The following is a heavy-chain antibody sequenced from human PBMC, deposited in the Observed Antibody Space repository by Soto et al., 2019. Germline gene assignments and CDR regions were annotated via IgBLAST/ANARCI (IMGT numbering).Heavy chain of an antibody. Sequence: ASVKVSCKASGYTFTGYYMHWVRQAPGQGLEWMGWINPNSGGTNYAQKFQGRVTMTRDTSTSTAYMELSRLRSDDTAVYYCARAVAGTDAFDIWGQGTMVTVSS. CDR3: ARAVAGTDAFDI. V-gene: IGHV1-2*02. J-gene: IGHJ3*02. CDR1: GYTFTGYY. CDR2: INPNSGGT. D-gene: IGHD6-19*01.